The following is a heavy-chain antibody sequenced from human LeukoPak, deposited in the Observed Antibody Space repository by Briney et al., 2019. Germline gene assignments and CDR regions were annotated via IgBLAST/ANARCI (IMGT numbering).Heavy chain of an antibody. D-gene: IGHD3-10*01. J-gene: IGHJ5*02. CDR2: IWYDGSKK. CDR3: ARSLGRYYSGSGSYYMNNWFDP. Sequence: GGSLRLSCAASGFTFSNYGMHWVRQAPGKGLEWVAVIWYDGSKKYYVDSVKGRFTISRDNSKNTLYLEMNSLRAEDTAVYYCARSLGRYYSGSGSYYMNNWFDPWGQGTLVTVSS. CDR1: GFTFSNYG. V-gene: IGHV3-33*01.